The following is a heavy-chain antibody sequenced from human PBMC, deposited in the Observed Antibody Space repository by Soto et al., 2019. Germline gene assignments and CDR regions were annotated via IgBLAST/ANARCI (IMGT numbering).Heavy chain of an antibody. J-gene: IGHJ4*02. Sequence: QVQLVQSGAEVRKPGASVKVSCKTSGYTFTIYGISWLRQAPGQGLELMGWINSYNGNANYAQKLQGRVTMTTDTSTSTSYMELRSLITDDTAMYYCARATPAGYGYTTLDYWGQGTLVTVSS. D-gene: IGHD5-18*01. V-gene: IGHV1-18*01. CDR3: ARATPAGYGYTTLDY. CDR2: INSYNGNA. CDR1: GYTFTIYG.